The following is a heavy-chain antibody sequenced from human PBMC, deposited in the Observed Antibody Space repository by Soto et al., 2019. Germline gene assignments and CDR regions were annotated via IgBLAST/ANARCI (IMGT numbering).Heavy chain of an antibody. CDR3: AREYTAYGMRHRDY. J-gene: IGHJ4*02. V-gene: IGHV3-13*01. D-gene: IGHD5-12*01. CDR1: GFTFSSYD. CDR2: IGTGGDT. Sequence: GGSLRLSCAASGFTFSSYDFHWVRQPPGEGLEWVSSIGTGGDTYYQVSVKGRFTISRENAENSVYLQMNSLRAEDTAVYYCAREYTAYGMRHRDYWGQGILGTVSS.